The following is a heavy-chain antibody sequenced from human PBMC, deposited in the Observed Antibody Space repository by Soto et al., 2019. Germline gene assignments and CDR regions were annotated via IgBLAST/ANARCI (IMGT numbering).Heavy chain of an antibody. CDR3: ARDQDDCGGNSASFDY. CDR1: GGTFSSYA. D-gene: IGHD2-21*02. CDR2: IIPIFGTA. Sequence: GASVKVSCKASGGTFSSYAISWVRQAPGQGLEWMGGIIPIFGTANYAQKFQGRVTITADKSTSTAYMELSSLRSEDTAVYYCARDQDDCGGNSASFDYWGQGTLVTVSS. J-gene: IGHJ4*02. V-gene: IGHV1-69*06.